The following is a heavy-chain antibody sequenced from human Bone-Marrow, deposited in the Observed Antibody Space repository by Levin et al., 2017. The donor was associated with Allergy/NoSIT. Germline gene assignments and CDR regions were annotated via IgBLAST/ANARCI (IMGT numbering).Heavy chain of an antibody. Sequence: GESLKISCAASGFTVSNNYMRWVRQAPGKGLEWVSLIYSGGSTYYADSVKGRFTISRDKSKNTLYLQMNSLRVEDTAVYYCARGEISGVTRDYGGQGTLVTVSS. D-gene: IGHD1-26*01. CDR1: GFTVSNNY. CDR3: ARGEISGVTRDY. J-gene: IGHJ4*02. V-gene: IGHV3-53*01. CDR2: IYSGGST.